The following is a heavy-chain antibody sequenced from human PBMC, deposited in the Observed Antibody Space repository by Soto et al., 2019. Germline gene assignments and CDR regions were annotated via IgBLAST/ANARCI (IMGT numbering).Heavy chain of an antibody. CDR1: GGSIDRSNYY. CDR2: TYYNGNA. Sequence: ETLSPTCTVSGGSIDRSNYYWDWIRQPPGKGLEWIGTTYYNGNAYYNPSLKSRVTMSVDTSKNQFSLKLISVTAADTAVYYCARHFVAVVIKGWGYWGQGTLVTVSS. D-gene: IGHD3-22*01. CDR3: ARHFVAVVIKGWGY. V-gene: IGHV4-39*01. J-gene: IGHJ4*02.